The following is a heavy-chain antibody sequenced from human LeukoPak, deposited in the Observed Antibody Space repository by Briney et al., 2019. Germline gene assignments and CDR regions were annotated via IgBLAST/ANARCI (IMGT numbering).Heavy chain of an antibody. CDR1: GGSFSGYY. D-gene: IGHD6-13*01. CDR3: ARDPLLYSSSWYVAHPRGHYFDY. V-gene: IGHV4-34*01. CDR2: INHSEST. J-gene: IGHJ4*02. Sequence: SETLSLTCAVYGGSFSGYYWSWIRQPPGKGLEWIGEINHSESTNYNPSLKSRVTISVDTSKNQFSLKLSSVTAADTAVYYCARDPLLYSSSWYVAHPRGHYFDYWGQGTLVTVSS.